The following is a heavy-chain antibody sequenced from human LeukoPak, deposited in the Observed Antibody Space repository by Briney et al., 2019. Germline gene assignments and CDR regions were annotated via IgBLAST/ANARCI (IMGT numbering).Heavy chain of an antibody. CDR2: INSDGSST. J-gene: IGHJ5*02. D-gene: IGHD3-3*01. Sequence: PGGSLRLSCAASGFTFSSYSMNWVRQAPGKGLVWVSRINSDGSSTSYADSVKGRFTISRDNAKNTLYLQMNSLRAEDTAVYYCASSSSYYDFWSGYYLDYNWFDPWGQGTLVTVSS. CDR1: GFTFSSYS. V-gene: IGHV3-74*01. CDR3: ASSSSYYDFWSGYYLDYNWFDP.